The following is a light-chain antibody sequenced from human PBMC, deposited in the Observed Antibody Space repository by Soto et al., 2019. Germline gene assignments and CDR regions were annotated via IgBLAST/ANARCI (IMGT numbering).Light chain of an antibody. CDR1: QSISNW. J-gene: IGKJ1*01. CDR2: DAS. Sequence: DIQMTQSPSPLSASVGDRVTITCRASQSISNWLAWYQQKPGKAPKLLIYDASSVESGVPSRFSGSGAGTEFTLTITSQQPDYFATYYCQQYNTYSRTVGQGTKVDI. CDR3: QQYNTYSRT. V-gene: IGKV1-5*01.